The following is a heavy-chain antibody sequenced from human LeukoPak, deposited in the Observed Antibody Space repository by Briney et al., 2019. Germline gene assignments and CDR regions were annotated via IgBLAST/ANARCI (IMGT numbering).Heavy chain of an antibody. V-gene: IGHV3-23*01. CDR3: AKDESEDYYDSSGYYY. Sequence: GGSLRLSCAASGFTFSSYAMSWVRQAPGKGLEWVSAISGSGGSTYYADSVKGRFTIPRDNSKNTLYLQMHSLRAEDTAVYYCAKDESEDYYDSSGYYYWGQGTLVTVSS. CDR1: GFTFSSYA. CDR2: ISGSGGST. J-gene: IGHJ4*02. D-gene: IGHD3-22*01.